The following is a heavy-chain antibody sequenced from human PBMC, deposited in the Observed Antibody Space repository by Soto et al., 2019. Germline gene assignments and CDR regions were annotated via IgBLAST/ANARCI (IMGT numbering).Heavy chain of an antibody. Sequence: GGSLRLSCAASGFTFDDYTMHWVRQAPGKGLEWVSLISWDGGSTYYADSVKGRFTISRDNSKNSLYLQMNSLRTEDTALYYCAKDRYSSSWYYYYGMDVWGQGTTVTVSS. CDR1: GFTFDDYT. CDR3: AKDRYSSSWYYYYGMDV. J-gene: IGHJ6*02. V-gene: IGHV3-43*01. CDR2: ISWDGGST. D-gene: IGHD6-13*01.